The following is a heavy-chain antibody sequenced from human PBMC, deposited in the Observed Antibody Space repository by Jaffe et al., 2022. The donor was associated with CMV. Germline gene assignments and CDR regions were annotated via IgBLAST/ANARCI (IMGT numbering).Heavy chain of an antibody. D-gene: IGHD6-19*01. Sequence: EVQLVESGGGLVQPGGSLRLSCAASGFTFSSYWMHWVRQAPGKGLVWVSRINSDGSSTSYADSVKGRFTISRDNAKNTLYLQMNSLRAEDTAVYYCARAKLTGYSSGWLGYYYYMDVWGKGTTVTVSS. CDR1: GFTFSSYW. V-gene: IGHV3-74*01. CDR2: INSDGSST. CDR3: ARAKLTGYSSGWLGYYYYMDV. J-gene: IGHJ6*03.